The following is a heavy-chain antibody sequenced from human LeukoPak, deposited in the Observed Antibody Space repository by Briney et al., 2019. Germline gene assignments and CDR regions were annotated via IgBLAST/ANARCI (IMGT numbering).Heavy chain of an antibody. CDR2: ISGSSDYI. Sequence: PGGSLRLSCAASGFTFSSFSINWVRQAPGKGLEWVSSISGSSDYIYYADSVKGRFTISRDNAKNSLYLQMNSLRAEDTAVYYCARVLIVATIVYFDYWGQGTLVTVSS. J-gene: IGHJ4*02. V-gene: IGHV3-21*01. CDR3: ARVLIVATIVYFDY. CDR1: GFTFSSFS. D-gene: IGHD5-12*01.